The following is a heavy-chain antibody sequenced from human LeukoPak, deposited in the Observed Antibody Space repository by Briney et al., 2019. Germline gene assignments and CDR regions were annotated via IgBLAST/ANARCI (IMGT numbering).Heavy chain of an antibody. D-gene: IGHD3-22*01. V-gene: IGHV3-23*01. CDR2: ISGSGGNT. CDR1: GFTFSSYA. Sequence: GGSLRLSCAASGFTFSSYAMSWVRQAPGKGLEWVSAISGSGGNTYYADSVKGRFTISRDNSKNTLYLQMNSLRADDTVVYYCAKDKAYYDSSGNFDYWGQGTLVTVSS. J-gene: IGHJ4*02. CDR3: AKDKAYYDSSGNFDY.